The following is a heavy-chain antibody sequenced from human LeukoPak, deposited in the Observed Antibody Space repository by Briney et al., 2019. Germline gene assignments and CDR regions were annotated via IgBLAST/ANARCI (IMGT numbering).Heavy chain of an antibody. Sequence: TGGSLRLSCAASGFTFHDYAMHWVRQVPGKGLEWASGITWNSGSVLYADSVRGRFTISRDNAKNSLYLQMNSLRPEDMAFYYCAKGLGVASLIVDALDMWGQGTMVTV. D-gene: IGHD3/OR15-3a*01. V-gene: IGHV3-9*03. CDR1: GFTFHDYA. J-gene: IGHJ3*02. CDR3: AKGLGVASLIVDALDM. CDR2: ITWNSGSV.